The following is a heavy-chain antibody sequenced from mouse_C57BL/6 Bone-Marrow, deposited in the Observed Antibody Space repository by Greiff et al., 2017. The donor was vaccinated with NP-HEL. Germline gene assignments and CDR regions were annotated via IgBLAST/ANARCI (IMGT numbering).Heavy chain of an antibody. CDR2: INPNNGGT. CDR3: LTGTYY. V-gene: IGHV1-26*01. Sequence: EVQLQQSGPELVKPGASVKISCKASGYTFTDYYMNWVKQSHGKSLEWIGDINPNNGGTSYNQKFKGKATLTVDKSSSTAYMELRSLTSEDSAVYYCLTGTYYWGQGTTLTVSS. J-gene: IGHJ2*01. D-gene: IGHD4-1*01. CDR1: GYTFTDYY.